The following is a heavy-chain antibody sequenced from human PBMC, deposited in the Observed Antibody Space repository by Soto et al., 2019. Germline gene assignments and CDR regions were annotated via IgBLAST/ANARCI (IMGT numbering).Heavy chain of an antibody. D-gene: IGHD6-6*01. J-gene: IGHJ6*03. CDR2: MNPQTGNT. CDR3: ARLSEESSSSNYYYFYMDV. Sequence: QVQLVQSGSEGKEPGASMKISCQASGYTFTRYDITWVRQATGQGLEWMGWMNPQTGNTAYAEKFEGRVTMTRSTSINTAYMELSGLRSGDTAVYYCARLSEESSSSNYYYFYMDVWGKGSTVTVSS. CDR1: GYTFTRYD. V-gene: IGHV1-8*01.